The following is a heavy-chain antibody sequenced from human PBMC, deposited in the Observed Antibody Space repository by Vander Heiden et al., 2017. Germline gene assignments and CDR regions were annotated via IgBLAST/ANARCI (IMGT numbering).Heavy chain of an antibody. D-gene: IGHD3-3*01. CDR2: ISASGGST. Sequence: EVQLFCTGGAFVRPGGSLRVPCSDSGSTFSSYAMSWGRQAPGKGLEWVSCISASGGSTFYADVGKGRFTISRDNSKNTFYLQMNNLRAEDTAIYYCATYGYYFRNYYSYGMDVWGQGTTVTVSS. J-gene: IGHJ6*02. CDR1: GSTFSSYA. CDR3: ATYGYYFRNYYSYGMDV. V-gene: IGHV3-23*01.